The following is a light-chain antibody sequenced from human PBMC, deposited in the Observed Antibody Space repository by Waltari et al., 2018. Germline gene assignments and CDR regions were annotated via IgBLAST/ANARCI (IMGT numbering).Light chain of an antibody. J-gene: IGLJ3*02. Sequence: QLVLTQSPSASASLGASVKLTCTLSSGHSSNVIAWLQQHPEKGPRYLMKVNSDGSHSKGDGIPDRFSGSSSGAGRYLTISNLQSEDEADYYCQTGGHGTWVFGGGTKLTVL. CDR3: QTGGHGTWV. CDR1: SGHSSNV. CDR2: VNSDGSH. V-gene: IGLV4-69*01.